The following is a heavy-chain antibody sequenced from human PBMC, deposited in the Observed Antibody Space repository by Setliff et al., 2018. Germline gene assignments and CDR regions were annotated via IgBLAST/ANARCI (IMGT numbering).Heavy chain of an antibody. J-gene: IGHJ5*02. CDR2: VYNSAT. D-gene: IGHD3-3*02. Sequence: SETLSLTCAVSGGSISNANWWSWVRQPPGKGLEWIGRVYNSATTSNAFFASRVTMSIDTSKNQFSLNLNSVTAADTALYYCAKESLAINTRWFDPWGQGSLVTVSS. CDR1: GGSISNANW. V-gene: IGHV4-4*02. CDR3: AKESLAINTRWFDP.